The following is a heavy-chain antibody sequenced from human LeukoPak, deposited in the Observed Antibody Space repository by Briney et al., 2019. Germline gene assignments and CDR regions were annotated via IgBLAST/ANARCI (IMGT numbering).Heavy chain of an antibody. CDR1: GGSISLYY. V-gene: IGHV4-59*01. CDR2: FYDTRSP. D-gene: IGHD3-10*01. J-gene: IGHJ4*02. CDR3: ARGRGSLTY. Sequence: SETLSLTCTVSGGSISLYYWSWIRQPPGKGLEWIGYFYDTRSPKYNPSLERRVTISVDMSRNQFSLNLTAVTAADTAVYYCARGRGSLTYWGQGTLATVSS.